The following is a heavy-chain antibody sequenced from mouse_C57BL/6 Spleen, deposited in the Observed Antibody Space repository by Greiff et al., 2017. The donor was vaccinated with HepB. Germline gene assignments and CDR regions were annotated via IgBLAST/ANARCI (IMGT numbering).Heavy chain of an antibody. V-gene: IGHV1-59*01. CDR2: IDPSDSYT. D-gene: IGHD5-1*01. CDR1: GYTFTSYW. J-gene: IGHJ2*01. Sequence: VQLQQPGAELVRPGTSVKLSCKASGYTFTSYWMHWVKQRPGQGLEWIGVIDPSDSYTNYNQKFKGKATLTVDTSSSTAYMQLSSLTSEDSAVYYCARRVPPYFDYWGQGTTLTVSS. CDR3: ARRVPPYFDY.